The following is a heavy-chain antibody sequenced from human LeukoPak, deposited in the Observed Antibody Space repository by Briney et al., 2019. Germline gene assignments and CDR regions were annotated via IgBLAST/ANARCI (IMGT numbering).Heavy chain of an antibody. CDR3: ATNIGSD. Sequence: GGSLRLSCAASGFTFRKYWLHWVRQAPGKGLVWVSRINPDDESTSYADSVKGRFTISRDNAKSTVYLQMNSLRAEDTAIYYCATNIGSDWGQGTLVTVSS. CDR2: INPDDEST. J-gene: IGHJ4*02. CDR1: GFTFRKYW. D-gene: IGHD2/OR15-2a*01. V-gene: IGHV3-74*01.